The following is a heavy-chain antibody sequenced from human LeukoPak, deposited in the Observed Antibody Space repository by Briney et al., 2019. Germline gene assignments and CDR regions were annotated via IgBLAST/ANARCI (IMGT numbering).Heavy chain of an antibody. CDR2: INPSGGGT. V-gene: IGHV1-46*01. CDR3: ARGFTVYRLSLDY. CDR1: GYTFTSYY. J-gene: IGHJ4*02. Sequence: GASVKVSCKASGYTFTSYYMHWVRQAPGQGLEWMGFINPSGGGTSYAQKFQGRVTMTTDTSTSTVYMEVSSLRSGDTAVYYCARGFTVYRLSLDYWGQGTLVTVSS. D-gene: IGHD3-16*02.